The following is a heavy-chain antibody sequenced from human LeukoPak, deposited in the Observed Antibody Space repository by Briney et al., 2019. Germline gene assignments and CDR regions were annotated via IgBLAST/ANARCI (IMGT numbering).Heavy chain of an antibody. CDR1: GFTFSSYV. V-gene: IGHV3-30-3*01. CDR3: ARDYPLRFLEWLSAIDY. D-gene: IGHD3-3*01. J-gene: IGHJ4*02. Sequence: GGSLRLSCAASGFTFSSYVMHWVRQAPGKGLEWVAVISYDGSNNYYAASVKGRFTISRDNSKNTLYLQMSSLSAEDTAVYYCARDYPLRFLEWLSAIDYWGQGTLVTVSS. CDR2: ISYDGSNN.